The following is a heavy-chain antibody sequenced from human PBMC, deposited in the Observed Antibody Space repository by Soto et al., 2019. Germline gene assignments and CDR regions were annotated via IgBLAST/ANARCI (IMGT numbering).Heavy chain of an antibody. CDR2: IIPIFGIA. J-gene: IGHJ4*02. V-gene: IGHV1-69*10. CDR1: GGTFSSYA. CDR3: ARVIRDFITGTTNYFDY. Sequence: ASVKVSCKASGGTFSSYAISWVRQAPGQGLEWMGGIIPIFGIANYAQKFQGRVTITADKSTSTAYMELSSLRSEDTAVYYCARVIRDFITGTTNYFDYWGQGTLVTVSS. D-gene: IGHD1-7*01.